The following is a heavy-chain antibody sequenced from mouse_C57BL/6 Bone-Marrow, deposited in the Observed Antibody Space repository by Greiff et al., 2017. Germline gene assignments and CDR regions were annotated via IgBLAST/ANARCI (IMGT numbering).Heavy chain of an antibody. J-gene: IGHJ2*01. Sequence: VQLQQPGAELVKPGASVKMSCKASGYTFTGYWITWVKQRPGQGLEWIGDIYPGSGSTKYNEKFKSKATLTADKSSSTAYMQLSSLTSEDSAVXYSARRGLGSDYWGQGTTLTVSS. CDR3: ARRGLGSDY. D-gene: IGHD4-1*01. CDR1: GYTFTGYW. CDR2: IYPGSGST. V-gene: IGHV1-55*01.